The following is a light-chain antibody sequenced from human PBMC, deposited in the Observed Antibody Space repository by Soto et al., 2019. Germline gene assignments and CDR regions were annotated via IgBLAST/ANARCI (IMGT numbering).Light chain of an antibody. J-gene: IGKJ1*01. CDR1: QSISSW. V-gene: IGKV1-5*01. Sequence: DIQMTQSPSSLSASVGDRVTITCRASQSISSWLAWYQQKPGKAPKLLICDASNLESGVPSRFSGSGSGTDFTLTISSLQPDDFATYYCQQYNPFSTWTFGQGTKV. CDR3: QQYNPFSTWT. CDR2: DAS.